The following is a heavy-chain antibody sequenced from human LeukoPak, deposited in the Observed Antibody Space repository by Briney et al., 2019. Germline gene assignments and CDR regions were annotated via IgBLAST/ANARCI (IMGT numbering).Heavy chain of an antibody. J-gene: IGHJ4*02. V-gene: IGHV3-21*01. D-gene: IGHD6-19*01. Sequence: GGSLRLSCAASGFTFSIYSMNWVRQAPGKGLEWLSSITSSSNYIYYADSVKGRFTISRDNVQNSLYLQMNSLRAEDTAMYYCARQSGWSFDYWGQGTLVTVSS. CDR3: ARQSGWSFDY. CDR2: ITSSSNYI. CDR1: GFTFSIYS.